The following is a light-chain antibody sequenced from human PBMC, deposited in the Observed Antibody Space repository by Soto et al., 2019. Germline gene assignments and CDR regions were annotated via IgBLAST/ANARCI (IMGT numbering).Light chain of an antibody. V-gene: IGLV2-14*01. CDR1: SSDVGGYNY. J-gene: IGLJ1*01. CDR3: SSYTSSSTPYV. CDR2: DVS. Sequence: QSALTQPASVSGSPGQSITISYTGTSSDVGGYNYVSWYQQHPGKAPKLMIYDVSNRPSGVSNRFSGSKSGNTASLTISGLQAEDEADYYCSSYTSSSTPYVFGTGIKLTVL.